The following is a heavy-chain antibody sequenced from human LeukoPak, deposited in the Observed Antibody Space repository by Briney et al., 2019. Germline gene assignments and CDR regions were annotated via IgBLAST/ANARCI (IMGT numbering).Heavy chain of an antibody. Sequence: SETLSLTCTVSGGSISSGGHYWSWIRQHPGKGLEWIGYIYYSGSTYYNPSLKSRVTISVDTSKNQFSLKLSSVTAADTAVYYCASSKYYYGSGSPFDIWGQGTMVTVSS. CDR3: ASSKYYYGSGSPFDI. V-gene: IGHV4-31*03. J-gene: IGHJ3*02. CDR2: IYYSGST. D-gene: IGHD3-10*01. CDR1: GGSISSGGHY.